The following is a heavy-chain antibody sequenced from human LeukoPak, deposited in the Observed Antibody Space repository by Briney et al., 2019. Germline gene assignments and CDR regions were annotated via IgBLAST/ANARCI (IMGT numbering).Heavy chain of an antibody. Sequence: GGSLRLSCAGSGFTFGNYGMHWVRQAPGKGLEWVAVIWYEGTNKYHADSVKGRFTISRDNSKNTLYLQMDSLRAEDTAMYYCARQGGLGNYATGSWFDPWGQGTLVTVSS. CDR1: GFTFGNYG. CDR2: IWYEGTNK. J-gene: IGHJ5*02. CDR3: ARQGGLGNYATGSWFDP. D-gene: IGHD1-7*01. V-gene: IGHV3-33*01.